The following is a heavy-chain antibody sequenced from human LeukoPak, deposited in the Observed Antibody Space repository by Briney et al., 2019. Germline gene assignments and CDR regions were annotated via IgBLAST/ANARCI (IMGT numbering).Heavy chain of an antibody. CDR2: IFVGSGNT. V-gene: IGHV1-58*01. J-gene: IGHJ6*04. D-gene: IGHD2-15*01. CDR1: GFTFTSSA. Sequence: GTSVKVSCKASGFTFTSSAVQWVRQARGQRLEWIGWIFVGSGNTNYAQKFQERVTITRDMSTSTAYMELSSLRSEDTAVYYCAADPGYSPFYYYYYGMDVWGKGTTVTVSS. CDR3: AADPGYSPFYYYYYGMDV.